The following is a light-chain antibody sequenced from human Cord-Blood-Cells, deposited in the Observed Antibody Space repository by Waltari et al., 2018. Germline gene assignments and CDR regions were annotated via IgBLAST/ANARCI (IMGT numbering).Light chain of an antibody. CDR1: SSDVGRYNL. J-gene: IGLJ2*01. Sequence: QSALTQPASVSGSPGQSITISCTGTSSDVGRYNLFSWYQQHPGKAPKPMIYEGSKRPSGVSNRFSGSKSGNTASLTISGLQAEDEADYYCCSYAGSSNVVFGGGTKLTVL. CDR2: EGS. CDR3: CSYAGSSNVV. V-gene: IGLV2-23*01.